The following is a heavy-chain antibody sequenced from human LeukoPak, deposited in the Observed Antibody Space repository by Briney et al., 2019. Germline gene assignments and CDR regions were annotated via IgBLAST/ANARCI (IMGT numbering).Heavy chain of an antibody. J-gene: IGHJ3*02. D-gene: IGHD1-26*01. CDR1: GYTFTSYG. V-gene: IGHV1-18*01. CDR2: ISAYNSNT. Sequence: ASVTVSCKASGYTFTSYGISWVRQAPGQGREWMGWISAYNSNTKYAQKFQGRVTMTRDTSISTAYMDLSRLRSDDTAVYYCATLREWETQEGAFDIWGQGTMVTVSS. CDR3: ATLREWETQEGAFDI.